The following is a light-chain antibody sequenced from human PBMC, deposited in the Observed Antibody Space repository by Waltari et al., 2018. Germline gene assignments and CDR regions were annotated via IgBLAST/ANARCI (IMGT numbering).Light chain of an antibody. Sequence: DIVMTQSPLSLPVTPGGPASIPCRSSQSLLHSNGYNYLDWYLQKPGQSPQLLIYLGSNRASGVPDRFSGSGSGTDFTLKISRVEAEDVGVYYCMQALQTPPTFGQGTKVEIK. V-gene: IGKV2-28*01. J-gene: IGKJ1*01. CDR3: MQALQTPPT. CDR2: LGS. CDR1: QSLLHSNGYNY.